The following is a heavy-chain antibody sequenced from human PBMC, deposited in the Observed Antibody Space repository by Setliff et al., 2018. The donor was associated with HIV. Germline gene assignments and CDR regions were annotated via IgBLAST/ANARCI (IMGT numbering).Heavy chain of an antibody. CDR2: IYSDGRT. D-gene: IGHD3-16*01. V-gene: IGHV3-53*01. J-gene: IGHJ5*02. CDR3: AKGVKWLGP. Sequence: GGSLRLSCAASGFPVSDNYVTWVRQAPGKGLEWVSVIYSDGRTFYADPVKGRFTISRDDSKNTVYLQMHSLRVDDTAAYYCAKGVKWLGPWGQGTPVTVSS. CDR1: GFPVSDNY.